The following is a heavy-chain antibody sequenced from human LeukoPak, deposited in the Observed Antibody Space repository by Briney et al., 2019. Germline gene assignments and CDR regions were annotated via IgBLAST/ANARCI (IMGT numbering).Heavy chain of an antibody. D-gene: IGHD6-13*01. V-gene: IGHV4-59*01. CDR2: IFYSRIS. J-gene: IGHJ3*02. Sequence: SETLSLTCTVSGDSISRYYWSWIRQSPGKGLEWIGYIFYSRISNYNPSLKSRVTVSVDTSKNQVSLKLRSVTAADTAVYYCAKDLGSLGGQQLVRTDYDAFDIWGQGTMVTVSS. CDR3: AKDLGSLGGQQLVRTDYDAFDI. CDR1: GDSISRYY.